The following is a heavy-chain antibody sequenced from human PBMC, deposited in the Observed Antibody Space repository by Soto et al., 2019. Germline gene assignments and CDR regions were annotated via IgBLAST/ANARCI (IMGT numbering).Heavy chain of an antibody. J-gene: IGHJ4*02. CDR1: GYTFTSYG. CDR2: ISVYNGNT. D-gene: IGHD6-19*01. V-gene: IGHV1-18*01. CDR3: ARDGRSSGWYVLDY. Sequence: ASVKVSCKASGYTFTSYGISWVRQAPGQGLEWMGWISVYNGNTNYAQKLQGRVTMTTDTSTSTAYMELRSLRSDDTAVYYCARDGRSSGWYVLDYWGQGTLVTVSS.